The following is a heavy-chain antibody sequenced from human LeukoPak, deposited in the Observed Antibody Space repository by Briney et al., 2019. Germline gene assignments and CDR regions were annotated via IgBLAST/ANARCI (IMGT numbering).Heavy chain of an antibody. V-gene: IGHV1-8*03. Sequence: ASVKVSCKASGYTFTSYDINWVRQATGQGLEWMGWMNPNSGNTGYAQKFQGRVTITRNTSISTAYMELSSLRSEDTAVYYCARGIAAADDAFAIRGQGTMVTVSS. J-gene: IGHJ3*02. CDR1: GYTFTSYD. CDR2: MNPNSGNT. D-gene: IGHD6-13*01. CDR3: ARGIAAADDAFAI.